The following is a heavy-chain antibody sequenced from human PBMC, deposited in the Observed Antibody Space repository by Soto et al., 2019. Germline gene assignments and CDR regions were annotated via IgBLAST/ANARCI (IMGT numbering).Heavy chain of an antibody. V-gene: IGHV1-18*01. CDR2: ISAYNGNT. D-gene: IGHD1-1*01. J-gene: IGHJ6*02. Sequence: SSVKVSCTAFGYTFSRYGISWVQHAPVQELERMGWISAYNGNTTYAQKLQGRVTITRDTSTRTAYIELRSLRSDDTAGYYCPRARGTRTSYRGMDCRGQVTRGAVSS. CDR1: GYTFSRYG. CDR3: PRARGTRTSYRGMDC.